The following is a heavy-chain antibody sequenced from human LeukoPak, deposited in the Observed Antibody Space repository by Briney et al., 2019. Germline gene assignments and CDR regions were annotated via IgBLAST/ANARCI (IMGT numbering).Heavy chain of an antibody. CDR3: ARDGPQYYYYMDV. V-gene: IGHV4-59*01. Sequence: SETLSLTCTVSGGSISSYYWSWIRQPPGKGLEWIRHIYYSGSTNYNPSLKSRVTISVDTSKNQFSLRLSSVTAADTAVYYCARDGPQYYYYMDVWGKGTTVTVSS. CDR2: IYYSGST. CDR1: GGSISSYY. J-gene: IGHJ6*03.